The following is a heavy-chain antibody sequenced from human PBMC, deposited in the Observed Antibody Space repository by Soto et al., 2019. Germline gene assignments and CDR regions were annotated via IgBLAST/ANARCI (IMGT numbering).Heavy chain of an antibody. Sequence: PGGSLRLSCAASGFSFNNYAMSWVRQAPGKGLEWVSDISGNGDRTYYADSVKGRFTISRDSSKSTLYLQMNSLSAEDRAVYYCAKDFCYATSGYFYYYGMDVWGQGTTVTVSS. D-gene: IGHD3-22*01. CDR1: GFSFNNYA. V-gene: IGHV3-23*01. J-gene: IGHJ6*02. CDR2: ISGNGDRT. CDR3: AKDFCYATSGYFYYYGMDV.